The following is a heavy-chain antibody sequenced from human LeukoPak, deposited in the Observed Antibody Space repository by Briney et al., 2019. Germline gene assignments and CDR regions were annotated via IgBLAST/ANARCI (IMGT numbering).Heavy chain of an antibody. J-gene: IGHJ4*02. D-gene: IGHD3-3*01. CDR3: ARVVLYYDFWSAYFHD. V-gene: IGHV3-7*02. CDR2: IKQDGSEK. CDR1: GFTFSSYW. Sequence: GGSLRLSCAVSGFTFSSYWMTWVRQAPGKGLEWVANIKQDGSEKYYVGSVRGRFTISRDNTKNSLYLQMNSLRAEDTAVYYCARVVLYYDFWSAYFHDWGQGTLVTVSS.